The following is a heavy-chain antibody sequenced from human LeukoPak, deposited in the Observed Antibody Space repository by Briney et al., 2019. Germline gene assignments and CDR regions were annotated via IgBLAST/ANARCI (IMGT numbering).Heavy chain of an antibody. D-gene: IGHD5-18*01. Sequence: GGSLRLSCAASGFSFTSFAMHWVRQAPGKGLEWVSSISSSSSYIYYADSVKGRFTISRDNAKNSLYLQMNSLRAEDTAVYYCASHEYSYGSFDYWGQGTLVTVSS. CDR1: GFSFTSFA. CDR2: ISSSSSYI. J-gene: IGHJ4*02. V-gene: IGHV3-21*01. CDR3: ASHEYSYGSFDY.